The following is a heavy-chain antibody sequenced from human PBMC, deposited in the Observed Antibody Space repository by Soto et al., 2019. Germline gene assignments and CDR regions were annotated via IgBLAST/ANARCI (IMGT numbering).Heavy chain of an antibody. Sequence: SETLSLTCTVSYGSISSYSWRWIRQPPGKGLEWIGYIYYSGSTNYNPSLKSRVTISVDTSKNQFSLKLSSVTAADTAVYYCARQGPYGMDVWGQGTTVTVS. J-gene: IGHJ6*02. CDR3: ARQGPYGMDV. V-gene: IGHV4-59*08. CDR1: YGSISSYS. CDR2: IYYSGST.